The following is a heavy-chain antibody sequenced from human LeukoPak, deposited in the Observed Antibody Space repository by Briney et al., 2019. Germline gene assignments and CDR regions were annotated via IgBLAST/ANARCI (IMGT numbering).Heavy chain of an antibody. D-gene: IGHD2-15*01. J-gene: IGHJ4*02. Sequence: GGSLLLSCAASGFTFSSYAMSWVRQAPGKGVEWVSAISGSGGRTYYADSVKGRFTISRDNSKNTLYLQMNSLRAEDTAVYYCAKEVVVLGYCSGGSCYPAFDYWGQGTLVTVSS. CDR3: AKEVVVLGYCSGGSCYPAFDY. V-gene: IGHV3-23*01. CDR1: GFTFSSYA. CDR2: ISGSGGRT.